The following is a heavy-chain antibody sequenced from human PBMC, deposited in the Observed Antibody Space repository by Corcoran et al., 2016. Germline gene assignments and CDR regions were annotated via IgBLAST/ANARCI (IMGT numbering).Heavy chain of an antibody. V-gene: IGHV1-2*02. Sequence: QVQLVQSGAEVKKPGASVKVSCKASGYTFTGYYMHWVRQAPGQGLEWMGWINPNSGGTNYAQKFQGRVTMTRDTSISTASMELSRVRSADTAVDCCARRGRESCSGCSCYSGYYYDGMDVWGQGTTVTVSS. J-gene: IGHJ6*02. D-gene: IGHD2-15*01. CDR2: INPNSGGT. CDR1: GYTFTGYY. CDR3: ARRGRESCSGCSCYSGYYYDGMDV.